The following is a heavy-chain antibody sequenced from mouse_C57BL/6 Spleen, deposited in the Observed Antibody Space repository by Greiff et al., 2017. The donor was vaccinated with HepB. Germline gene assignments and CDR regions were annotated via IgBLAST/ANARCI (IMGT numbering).Heavy chain of an antibody. D-gene: IGHD2-4*01. Sequence: EVKLEESGGGLVQPGGSMKLSCAASGFTFSDAWMDWVRQSPEKGLEWVAEIRNKANNHATYYAESVKGRFTISRDDSKSSVYLQMNSLRAEDTGIYYCTRPIYYDYDVGFAYWGQGTLVTVSA. J-gene: IGHJ3*01. CDR2: IRNKANNHAT. CDR1: GFTFSDAW. CDR3: TRPIYYDYDVGFAY. V-gene: IGHV6-6*01.